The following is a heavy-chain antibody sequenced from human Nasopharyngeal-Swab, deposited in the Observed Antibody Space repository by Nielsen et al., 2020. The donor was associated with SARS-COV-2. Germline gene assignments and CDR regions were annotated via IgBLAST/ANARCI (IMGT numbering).Heavy chain of an antibody. CDR3: SREGGGTWRDYYYYYGMDV. CDR2: ISYDGSNK. J-gene: IGHJ6*02. Sequence: GESLKISCAASGFTFSSYAMHWVRQAPGKGLEWVAVISYDGSNKYYADSVKGRFTISRDNSKNTLYLQMNSLRAEDTAVYYCSREGGGTWRDYYYYYGMDVWGQGTTVTVSS. D-gene: IGHD3-16*01. V-gene: IGHV3-30*04. CDR1: GFTFSSYA.